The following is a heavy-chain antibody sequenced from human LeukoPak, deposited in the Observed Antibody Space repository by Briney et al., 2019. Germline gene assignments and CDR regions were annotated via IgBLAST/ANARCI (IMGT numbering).Heavy chain of an antibody. D-gene: IGHD3-3*01. J-gene: IGHJ3*02. CDR1: GGTFSSYA. CDR3: ARGRLLEWLQGAFDI. CDR2: IIPIFGTA. V-gene: IGHV1-69*13. Sequence: ASVKVSCKASGGTFSSYAISWVRQAPGQGLEWMGGIIPIFGTANYAQKFQGRVTITADESTSTAYMELSSLRSEDTAVYYCARGRLLEWLQGAFDIWGQGTMVTVSS.